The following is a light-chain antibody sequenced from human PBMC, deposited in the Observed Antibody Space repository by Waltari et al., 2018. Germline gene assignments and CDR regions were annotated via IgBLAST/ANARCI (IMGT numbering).Light chain of an antibody. CDR2: EVY. CDR3: NSYAGNNSYV. Sequence: QSALTQPPSASGSPGQSVPISCTGTSSDIGSSNYFPWYQQHPGQAPKLIISEVYKRPSGVPDRFSGSKSGNTASLTVSGLQAEDEADYFCNSYAGNNSYVFGTGTKVTVL. CDR1: SSDIGSSNY. V-gene: IGLV2-8*01. J-gene: IGLJ1*01.